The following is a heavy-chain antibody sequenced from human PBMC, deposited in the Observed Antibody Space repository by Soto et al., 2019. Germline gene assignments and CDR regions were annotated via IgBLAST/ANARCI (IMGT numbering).Heavy chain of an antibody. CDR1: GYSFTSYW. D-gene: IGHD6-13*01. CDR2: IYPGDSDT. Sequence: PGESLKISCKGSGYSFTSYWIGWVRQMPGKGLEWMGIIYPGDSDTRYSPSFQGQVTISADRSISTAYLQWSSLKASDTAMYYCARLRISGTAAADIYYWGQGTLVTVSS. V-gene: IGHV5-51*01. J-gene: IGHJ4*02. CDR3: ARLRISGTAAADIYY.